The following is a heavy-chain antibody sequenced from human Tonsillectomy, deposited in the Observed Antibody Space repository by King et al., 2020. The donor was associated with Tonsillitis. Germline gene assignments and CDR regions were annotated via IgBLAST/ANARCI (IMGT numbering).Heavy chain of an antibody. V-gene: IGHV3-21*01. CDR3: ARDPGSGFWSGYYLYFDY. CDR1: GFTFSSYT. Sequence: QLVQSGGGLVKPGGSLRLSCAASGFTFSSYTMNWVRQAPGKGLEWVSSISSGSTYIYYADSVKGRFTISRDNAKNSLYLQMNSLSAEDTAVYYCARDPGSGFWSGYYLYFDYWGQGTRVTVSS. CDR2: ISSGSTYI. D-gene: IGHD3-3*01. J-gene: IGHJ4*02.